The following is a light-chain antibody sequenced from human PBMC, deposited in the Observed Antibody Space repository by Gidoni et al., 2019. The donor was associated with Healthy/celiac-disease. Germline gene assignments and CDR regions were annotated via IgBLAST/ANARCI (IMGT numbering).Light chain of an antibody. V-gene: IGKV1-39*01. CDR3: QQSYSTPPNT. CDR2: AAS. CDR1: QSISSY. J-gene: IGKJ2*01. Sequence: DIQMTQSPSSLSAFVGDRVTITCRASQSISSYLNWYQQKPGKAPKLLIYAASSLQSGVPARFSGSGSGTDFTLNISSLQPEDFATYYCQQSYSTPPNTFGQGTKLEIK.